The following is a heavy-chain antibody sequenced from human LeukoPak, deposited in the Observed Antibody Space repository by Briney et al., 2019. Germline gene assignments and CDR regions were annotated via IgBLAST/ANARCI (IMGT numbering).Heavy chain of an antibody. V-gene: IGHV1-69*05. D-gene: IGHD3-3*01. Sequence: SVKVSCKASGGTFSSYAISWVRQAPGQGLEWMGGIIPIFGTANYAQKFQGRVTITTDESTSTAYMELSSLRSEDTAVYYCARESEEYDFWSGYYTPRLHYFDYWGQGTLVTVSS. CDR1: GGTFSSYA. J-gene: IGHJ4*02. CDR2: IIPIFGTA. CDR3: ARESEEYDFWSGYYTPRLHYFDY.